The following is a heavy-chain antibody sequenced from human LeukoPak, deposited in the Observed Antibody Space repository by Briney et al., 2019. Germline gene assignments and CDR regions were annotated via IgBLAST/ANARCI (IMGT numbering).Heavy chain of an antibody. CDR1: GFTFSNYN. CDR3: AVDIVATIGVT. D-gene: IGHD5-12*01. Sequence: GGSLRLSCAASGFTFSNYNMNWVRQAPGKGLEWVSYISSSGSSAYYADSVKGRFTISRGNAKNSLSLQMHSLRDGDTAVYYCAVDIVATIGVTWGQGTLVTVSS. J-gene: IGHJ4*02. V-gene: IGHV3-48*02. CDR2: ISSSGSSA.